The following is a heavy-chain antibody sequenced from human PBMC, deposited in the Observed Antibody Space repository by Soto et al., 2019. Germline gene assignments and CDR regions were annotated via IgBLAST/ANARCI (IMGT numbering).Heavy chain of an antibody. Sequence: GGSLRLSCEASGFTISNYGMTWVRQAPGKGLEWVSAISGRDGYTYYADSVKGRFTISRDNSKNTLYLQMNSLTAEDTAIYYCAKVERMTPYTHHRWGQGTLVTVSS. D-gene: IGHD1-1*01. CDR2: ISGRDGYT. J-gene: IGHJ4*02. CDR1: GFTISNYG. V-gene: IGHV3-23*01. CDR3: AKVERMTPYTHHR.